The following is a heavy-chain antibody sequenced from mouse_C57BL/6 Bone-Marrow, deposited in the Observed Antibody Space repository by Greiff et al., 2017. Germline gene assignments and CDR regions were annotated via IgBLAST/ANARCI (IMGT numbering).Heavy chain of an antibody. CDR2: INPTYGTT. CDR3: ARSPITVDTLCSFDV. V-gene: IGHV1-39*01. J-gene: IGHJ1*03. CDR1: GYTFTDYN. Sequence: VHLQQSGPELVKPGASVKISCKASGYTFTDYNMHWVKQSNGQSLEWIGVINPTYGTTSYNQKFKGKATLTVDQSSSTAYMQLNSLPSDDSAVDYCARSPITVDTLCSFDVWGTGTTVTVAS. D-gene: IGHD1-1*01.